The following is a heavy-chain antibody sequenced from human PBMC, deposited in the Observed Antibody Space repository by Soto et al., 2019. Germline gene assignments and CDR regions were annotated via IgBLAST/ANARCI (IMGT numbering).Heavy chain of an antibody. CDR1: GGSISSGGYS. D-gene: IGHD1-1*01. CDR3: ARGGVSGDWFDP. J-gene: IGHJ5*02. V-gene: IGHV4-30-2*01. CDR2: IYHSGST. Sequence: TLSLTCAVSGGSISSGGYSWSWIRQPPGKGLEWIGYIYHSGSTYYNPSLKSRVTISVDRSKNQFSLKLSSVTAADTAVYYCARGGVSGDWFDPWGQGTLVTVSS.